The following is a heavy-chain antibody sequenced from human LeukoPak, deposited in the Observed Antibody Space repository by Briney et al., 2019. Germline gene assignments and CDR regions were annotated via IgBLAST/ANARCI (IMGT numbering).Heavy chain of an antibody. CDR2: IIPIVGTA. CDR1: GGTFSSYA. D-gene: IGHD3-10*01. V-gene: IGHV1-69*13. Sequence: GASVKVSCKASGGTFSSYAISWVRQAPGQGLEWMGGIIPIVGTANYAQKFQGRVTSTADESTSTAYMELSSLRSEDTAVYYCARLSIRRSYYYYGMDVWGQGTTATVSS. J-gene: IGHJ6*02. CDR3: ARLSIRRSYYYYGMDV.